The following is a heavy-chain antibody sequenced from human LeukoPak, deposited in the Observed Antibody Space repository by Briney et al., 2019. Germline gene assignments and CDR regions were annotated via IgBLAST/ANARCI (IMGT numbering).Heavy chain of an antibody. V-gene: IGHV3-23*01. CDR2: ISGSGGTT. J-gene: IGHJ6*02. CDR1: GFTFCSYA. Sequence: PGGSLRLSCAASGFTFCSYAVSCVRQAPGKGLEWVSAISGSGGTTYYAGSVKGRFTISRDNSKNTLYLQMNSLRAEDTAVYYCARGGGNYGSGSLHYYYYGMDVWGQGTTVTVSS. D-gene: IGHD3-10*01. CDR3: ARGGGNYGSGSLHYYYYGMDV.